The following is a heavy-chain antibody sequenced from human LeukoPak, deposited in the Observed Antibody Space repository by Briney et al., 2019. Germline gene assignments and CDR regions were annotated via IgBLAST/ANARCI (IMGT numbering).Heavy chain of an antibody. Sequence: ASVKVSCKASGGTFSSYAISWVRQAPGQGLEWMGWINPNSGGTNYAQKFQGWVTMTRDTSISTAYMELSRLRSDDTAVYYCARELRVGATLDAFDIWGQGTMVTVSS. CDR1: GGTFSSYA. CDR3: ARELRVGATLDAFDI. CDR2: INPNSGGT. J-gene: IGHJ3*02. V-gene: IGHV1-2*04. D-gene: IGHD1-26*01.